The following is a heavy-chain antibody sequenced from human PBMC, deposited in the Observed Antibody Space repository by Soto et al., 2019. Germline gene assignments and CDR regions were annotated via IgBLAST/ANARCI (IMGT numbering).Heavy chain of an antibody. J-gene: IGHJ6*02. D-gene: IGHD4-4*01. V-gene: IGHV1-69*08. CDR3: ARDTTTFPYYCGMDV. Sequence: QVQLVQSGAEVKNPGSSVKVSCKASGDTFSRHNINWVRQAPGQGLEWMGRIIPTLGKPNYAQKFQGRVTISADISSTTSSMDLHSLRSDDTAVYCCARDTTTFPYYCGMDVWGQGTTVTVSS. CDR2: IIPTLGKP. CDR1: GDTFSRHN.